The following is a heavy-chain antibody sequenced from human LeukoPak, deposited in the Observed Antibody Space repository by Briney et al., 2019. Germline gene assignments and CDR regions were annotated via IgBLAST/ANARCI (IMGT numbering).Heavy chain of an antibody. V-gene: IGHV4-59*01. Sequence: ASETLSLTCTVSGGSISSYYWSWIRQPPGKGLEWIGYIYYSGSTNYNPSLKSRVTISVDTSKNQFSLKLSSVTAADTAVYYCARVAYSSSWGNDAFDIWGQGTMVTVSS. J-gene: IGHJ3*02. CDR1: GGSISSYY. CDR3: ARVAYSSSWGNDAFDI. CDR2: IYYSGST. D-gene: IGHD6-13*01.